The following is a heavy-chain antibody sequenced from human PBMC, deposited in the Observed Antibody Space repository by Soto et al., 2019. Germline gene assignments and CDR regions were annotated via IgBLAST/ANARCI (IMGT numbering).Heavy chain of an antibody. J-gene: IGHJ6*02. CDR1: GGTFSSYT. CDR2: IIPYLDVA. D-gene: IGHD3-10*01. V-gene: IGHV1-69*02. CDR3: ARGYGSGTYPYYGMDV. Sequence: QVQLVQSGAEVKKPGSSLKVSCKTSGGTFSSYTINWVLQAPGQGLEWVGRIIPYLDVANYAQNFQGRVTIIADTSTSTAYLDLTSRTSEDTAVYYCARGYGSGTYPYYGMDVWGQGTTVTVSS.